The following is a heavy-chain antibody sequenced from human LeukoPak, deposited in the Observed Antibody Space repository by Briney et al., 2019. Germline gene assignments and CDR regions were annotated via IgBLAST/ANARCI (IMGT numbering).Heavy chain of an antibody. Sequence: SETLSLTCAVSGYSISSGYYWGWIRQPPGKELEWIGSIYHSGSTYYNPSLKSRVTISVDTSKNQFSLKLSSVTAADTAVYYCARHVGYCSSTSCLYGYAFDFWGQGTMVTVSS. J-gene: IGHJ3*01. CDR2: IYHSGST. D-gene: IGHD2-2*03. CDR3: ARHVGYCSSTSCLYGYAFDF. V-gene: IGHV4-38-2*01. CDR1: GYSISSGYY.